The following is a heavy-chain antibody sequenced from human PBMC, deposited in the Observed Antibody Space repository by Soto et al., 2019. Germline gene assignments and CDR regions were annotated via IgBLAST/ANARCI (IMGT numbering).Heavy chain of an antibody. Sequence: SVKVSCKASGGTFSSYAISCVRQAPGQGLEWRWGIMPIFGTANYAQKFQGRGTITADQSTSTAYMELSSLRSEDTAVYYCARGSMASSDYYYYYGMDVWGQGTTVTVS. D-gene: IGHD3-10*01. V-gene: IGHV1-69*13. CDR2: IMPIFGTA. CDR1: GGTFSSYA. J-gene: IGHJ6*02. CDR3: ARGSMASSDYYYYYGMDV.